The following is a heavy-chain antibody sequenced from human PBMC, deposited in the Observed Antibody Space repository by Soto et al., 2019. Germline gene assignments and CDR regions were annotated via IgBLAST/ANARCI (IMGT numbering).Heavy chain of an antibody. Sequence: EVQLVESGGGLVQPGRSLRLSCAASGFTFDDYAMHWVRQAPGKGLEWVSGISWNSGSIGYADSVKGRCTISRDNAKNSLDLQMNSLRAEDTALYYCAKDMETYYYDSSGYADYWGQGTLVTVSS. CDR1: GFTFDDYA. J-gene: IGHJ4*02. D-gene: IGHD3-22*01. CDR3: AKDMETYYYDSSGYADY. V-gene: IGHV3-9*01. CDR2: ISWNSGSI.